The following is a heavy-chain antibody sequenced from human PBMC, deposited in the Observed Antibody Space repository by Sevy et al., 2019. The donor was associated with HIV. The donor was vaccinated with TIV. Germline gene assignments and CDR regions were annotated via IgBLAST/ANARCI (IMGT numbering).Heavy chain of an antibody. J-gene: IGHJ1*01. V-gene: IGHV1-18*01. D-gene: IGHD1-26*01. CDR1: GYTFTNYR. Sequence: ASVKVSCKASGYTFTNYRITWVRQAPGQGLEWMGRITPNNGNTNYARRLQGRVTMTTDTSTAKAYMELRSLRPDDTAVYYCARAPSESQGPGQYFHHWGQGTLVTVSS. CDR3: ARAPSESQGPGQYFHH. CDR2: ITPNNGNT.